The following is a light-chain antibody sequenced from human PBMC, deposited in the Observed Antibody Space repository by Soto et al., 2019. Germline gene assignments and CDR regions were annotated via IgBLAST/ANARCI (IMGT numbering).Light chain of an antibody. CDR3: SSYTSSSTYV. CDR1: SSDVGGYNY. Sequence: QSALTQPASVSGSPGQSITISCSGTSSDVGGYNYVSWYQQHPGKAPNLMIYDVSNRPSGVSNRFSGSKSGNTASLTISGLQAEDEADYYCSSYTSSSTYVFGTRTKLTVL. J-gene: IGLJ1*01. V-gene: IGLV2-14*01. CDR2: DVS.